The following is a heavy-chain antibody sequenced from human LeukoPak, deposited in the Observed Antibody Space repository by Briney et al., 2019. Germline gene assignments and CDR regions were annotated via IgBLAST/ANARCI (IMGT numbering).Heavy chain of an antibody. J-gene: IGHJ4*02. V-gene: IGHV4-59*01. CDR2: IYYFGNT. CDR1: GGSISTYY. Sequence: SETPSLTCSVSGGSISTYYWSWIRQPPGKGLEWIGYIYYFGNTDYNPSLKSRVTISVDASKNQFSLNLRSVTAADTAVYYCAKLGSPRAFWGQGILVRVSS. CDR3: AKLGSPRAF. D-gene: IGHD7-27*01.